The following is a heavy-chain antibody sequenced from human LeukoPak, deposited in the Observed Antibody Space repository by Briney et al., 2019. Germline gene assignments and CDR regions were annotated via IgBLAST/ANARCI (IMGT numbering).Heavy chain of an antibody. Sequence: ASVKVSCKASGYTFTSYDINWVRQATGQGLEWMGWMNPNSGNTGYAQKFQGRVTMTGNTSISTAYMELSSLRSEDTAVYYCARIAHRYCTNGVCYKPLGYWGQGTLVTVSS. CDR1: GYTFTSYD. CDR2: MNPNSGNT. J-gene: IGHJ4*02. D-gene: IGHD2-8*01. V-gene: IGHV1-8*01. CDR3: ARIAHRYCTNGVCYKPLGY.